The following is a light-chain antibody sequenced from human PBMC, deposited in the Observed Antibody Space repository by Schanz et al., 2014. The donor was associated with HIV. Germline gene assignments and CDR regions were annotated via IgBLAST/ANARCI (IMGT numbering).Light chain of an antibody. J-gene: IGLJ2*01. V-gene: IGLV2-8*01. CDR2: DVY. CDR1: TSDVGGYKS. CDR3: QSFDSSLSAVV. Sequence: QSALTQPPSASGSPGQAVAISCTGITSDVGGYKSVSWYQQHPGKAPKLLIYDVYKRVSGVPDRFSGSKSGSTASLTVSGLQAEDEADYYCQSFDSSLSAVVFGGGTKLTVL.